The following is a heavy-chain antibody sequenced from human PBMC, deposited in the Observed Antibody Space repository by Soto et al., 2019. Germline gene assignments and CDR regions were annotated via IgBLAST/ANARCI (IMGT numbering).Heavy chain of an antibody. J-gene: IGHJ4*02. CDR1: GFTFDDYA. CDR2: ISWNSGNI. D-gene: IGHD5-18*01. Sequence: EVQLEESGGALVQPGRSLRLSCAASGFTFDDYAMHWVRQVLGKGLEWVSSISWNSGNIGYADSVKGRFTTSRDNAKNSLDLQMNSLRPEDTALYYCVRSKGGYSYGTPFAYWGQGTLVTVSS. V-gene: IGHV3-9*01. CDR3: VRSKGGYSYGTPFAY.